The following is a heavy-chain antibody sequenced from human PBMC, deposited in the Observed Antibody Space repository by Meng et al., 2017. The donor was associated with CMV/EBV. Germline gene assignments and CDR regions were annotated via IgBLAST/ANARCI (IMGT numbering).Heavy chain of an antibody. Sequence: GGSLRLSCAASGFSFSRYWMTWVRQAPGKGLEWVANIRQDGSEAYYVDSVKGRFTIFRDNTRNSLFLQMDSLSAEDTAIYYCVRESSTFSWSEHLQHWGQGTLVTVSS. CDR1: GFSFSRYW. CDR2: IRQDGSEA. CDR3: VRESSTFSWSEHLQH. J-gene: IGHJ1*01. D-gene: IGHD2-2*01. V-gene: IGHV3-7*01.